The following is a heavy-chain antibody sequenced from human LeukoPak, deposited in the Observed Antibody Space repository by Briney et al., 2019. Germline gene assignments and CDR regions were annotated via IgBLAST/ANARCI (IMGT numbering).Heavy chain of an antibody. V-gene: IGHV4-34*01. CDR1: GGSFSGYY. CDR3: ARGRGVFDP. CDR2: INHSGST. J-gene: IGHJ5*02. Sequence: SETLSLTCAVYGGSFSGYYWSWIRKPPGKGLEWIGEINHSGSTNYNPSLKSRVTISVDTSKNQFSLKLSSVTAADTAVYYCARGRGVFDPWGQGTLVTVSS. D-gene: IGHD3-10*01.